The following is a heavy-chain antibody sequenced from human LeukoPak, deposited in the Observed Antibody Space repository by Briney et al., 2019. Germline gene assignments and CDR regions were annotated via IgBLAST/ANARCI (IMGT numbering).Heavy chain of an antibody. J-gene: IGHJ4*02. Sequence: SVKVSCKASGGTFSSYAISWVRQAPGQGLEWMGRIIPILGIANYAQKFQGRVTITADKSTSTAYMELSSLRSEDTAVYYCARDPDHPSQLFDYWGQGTLVTVSS. CDR2: IIPILGIA. D-gene: IGHD1-1*01. CDR1: GGTFSSYA. CDR3: ARDPDHPSQLFDY. V-gene: IGHV1-69*04.